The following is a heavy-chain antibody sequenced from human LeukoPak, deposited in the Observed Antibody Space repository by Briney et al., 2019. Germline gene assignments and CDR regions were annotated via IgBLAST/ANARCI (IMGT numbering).Heavy chain of an antibody. CDR3: ARQSYGLGSYPYYMDV. CDR2: VSSSSSTI. CDR1: GFTFSSYS. D-gene: IGHD3-10*01. Sequence: GGSLRLSCAASGFTFSSYSMNWVRQAPGKGLEWVSSVSSSSSTIYYADSVKGRFTISRDNAKNSLYLQMNSLRAEDTAVYYCARQSYGLGSYPYYMDVWGKGTTVTVSS. V-gene: IGHV3-48*01. J-gene: IGHJ6*03.